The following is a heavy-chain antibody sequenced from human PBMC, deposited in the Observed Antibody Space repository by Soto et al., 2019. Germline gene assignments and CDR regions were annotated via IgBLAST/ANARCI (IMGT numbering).Heavy chain of an antibody. CDR1: GGSISSSSYY. CDR3: ARPADPGFFQH. J-gene: IGHJ1*01. CDR2: IYCSGST. Sequence: QLQLQESGPGLVKPSETLSLTCTVSGGSISSSSYYWGWIRQPPGTGLEWIGSIYCSGSTYYNPSLTSRVTISLDTSKNQFSLKLSSVTAADTAVYYCARPADPGFFQHWGQGTLVTVSS. V-gene: IGHV4-39*01.